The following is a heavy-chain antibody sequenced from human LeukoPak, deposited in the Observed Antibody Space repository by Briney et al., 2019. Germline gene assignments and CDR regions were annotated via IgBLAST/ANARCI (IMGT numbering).Heavy chain of an antibody. CDR1: DDSFSRSTYY. D-gene: IGHD3-10*01. CDR3: ARVPGVYTNYFDY. V-gene: IGHV4-39*02. CDR2: MYYTGPT. J-gene: IGHJ4*02. Sequence: SETLSLTCSVFDDSFSRSTYYWAWLRQPPGKGLEWIATMYYTGPTYYNPSLQSRLGISIDTSKNLFSLKLRSVTAADTATYYCARVPGVYTNYFDYWGTGALVTVSS.